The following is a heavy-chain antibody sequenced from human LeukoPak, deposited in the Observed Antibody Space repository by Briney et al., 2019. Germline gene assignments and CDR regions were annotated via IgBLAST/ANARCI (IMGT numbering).Heavy chain of an antibody. Sequence: PGGSLRLSCSASGFIFSTYWMSWVRQAPGKGLEWVSAISGSGGSTYYADSVKGRFTISRDNSKNTLYLQMNSLRAEDTAVYYCAKVGNYYYDSSGYYYDWGQGTLVTVSS. J-gene: IGHJ4*02. D-gene: IGHD3-22*01. CDR3: AKVGNYYYDSSGYYYD. CDR2: ISGSGGST. CDR1: GFIFSTYW. V-gene: IGHV3-23*01.